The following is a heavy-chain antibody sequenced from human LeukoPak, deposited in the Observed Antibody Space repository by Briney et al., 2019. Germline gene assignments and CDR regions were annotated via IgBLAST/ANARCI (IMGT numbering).Heavy chain of an antibody. CDR1: LFTLNAYF. Sequence: ASVKVSCKTSLFTLNAYFIHWMRQAPGQGLEWMAWINPKNDNTRHAQKFQGRVTLTRDTSISTLYMDLSGLTSDDTAVYYCARGPSSGDFDFWGQGTLVTVS. V-gene: IGHV1-2*02. D-gene: IGHD4-17*01. J-gene: IGHJ4*02. CDR2: INPKNDNT. CDR3: ARGPSSGDFDF.